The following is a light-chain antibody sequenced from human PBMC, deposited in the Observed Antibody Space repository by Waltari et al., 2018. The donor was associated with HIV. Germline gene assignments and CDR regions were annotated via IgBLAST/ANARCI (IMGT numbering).Light chain of an antibody. CDR3: QSSDSSGVDFVV. V-gene: IGLV3-25*03. Sequence: DLTQPPSVSVPPGQTATITCTGDALTKRYGYWYQKKSGQAPVLLINKDTERLSGIPERFSCSSSGTSLTLTINEVRAEDEAEYYCQSSDSSGVDFVVFGGGTKLTV. CDR2: KDT. J-gene: IGLJ2*01. CDR1: ALTKRY.